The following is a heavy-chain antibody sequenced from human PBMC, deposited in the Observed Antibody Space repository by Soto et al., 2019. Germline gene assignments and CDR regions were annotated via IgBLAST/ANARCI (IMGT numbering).Heavy chain of an antibody. CDR3: AKDTSSRSGYCGGDCYFDY. V-gene: IGHV3-43*02. CDR2: ISGDGGST. CDR1: GFTFDDYA. J-gene: IGHJ4*02. D-gene: IGHD2-21*02. Sequence: GGSLRLSCAASGFTFDDYAMHWVRQAPGKGLEWVSLISGDGGSTYYADSVKGRFTISRDNSKNSLYLQMNSLRTEDTALYYCAKDTSSRSGYCGGDCYFDYWGQGTLVTVSS.